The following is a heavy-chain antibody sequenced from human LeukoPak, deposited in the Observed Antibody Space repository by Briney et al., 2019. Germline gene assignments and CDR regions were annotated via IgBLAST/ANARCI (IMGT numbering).Heavy chain of an antibody. Sequence: GGALRLSFAASGFTFDDYAIHWVRQAPGKGLDWVSGISWSSGSTAYADSVKGRFTISRDNANNSLSLLMNSLRVEDTALYYCAKWNRQPLVKGWFDTWGQGALVIVSS. D-gene: IGHD6-13*01. CDR3: AKWNRQPLVKGWFDT. CDR1: GFTFDDYA. J-gene: IGHJ5*02. CDR2: ISWSSGST. V-gene: IGHV3-9*01.